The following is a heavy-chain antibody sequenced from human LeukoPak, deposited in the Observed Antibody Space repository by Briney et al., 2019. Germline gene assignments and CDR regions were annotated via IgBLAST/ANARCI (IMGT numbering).Heavy chain of an antibody. CDR1: GGSFSGYY. CDR2: INHSGST. V-gene: IGHV4-34*01. CDR3: ASESPYYYYMDV. Sequence: SETLSLTCAVYGGSFSGYYWSWIRQPPGKGLEWIGEINHSGSTNYNPSLKSRVTISVDTSKNQFSLKLSSVTAADTAVYYCASESPYYYYMDVWGKGTTVTVSS. J-gene: IGHJ6*03.